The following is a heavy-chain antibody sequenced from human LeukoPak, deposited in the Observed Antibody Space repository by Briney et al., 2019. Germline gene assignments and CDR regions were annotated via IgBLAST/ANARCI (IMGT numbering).Heavy chain of an antibody. CDR1: GGSISSYY. J-gene: IGHJ4*02. V-gene: IGHV4-59*01. Sequence: PSETLSLTCTVSGGSISSYYWSWIRQPPGKGLEWIGYIYYSGSTNYNPSLKSRVTISVDTSKNQFSLKPSSVTAADTAVYYCARDSGSGYSGLGLDYWGQGTLVTVSS. D-gene: IGHD3-22*01. CDR3: ARDSGSGYSGLGLDY. CDR2: IYYSGST.